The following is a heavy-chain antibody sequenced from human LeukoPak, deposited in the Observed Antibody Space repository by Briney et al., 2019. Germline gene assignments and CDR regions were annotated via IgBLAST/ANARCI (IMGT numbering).Heavy chain of an antibody. D-gene: IGHD1-20*01. CDR2: INTNTGNP. CDR3: ARGRNWNYFDY. J-gene: IGHJ4*02. Sequence: ASVKVSCKASGYTFTGYYMHWVRQAPGQGLEWMGWINTNTGNPTYAQGFTGRFVFSLDTSVSTAYLQISSLKAEDTAVYYRARGRNWNYFDYWGQGTLVTVSS. V-gene: IGHV7-4-1*02. CDR1: GYTFTGYY.